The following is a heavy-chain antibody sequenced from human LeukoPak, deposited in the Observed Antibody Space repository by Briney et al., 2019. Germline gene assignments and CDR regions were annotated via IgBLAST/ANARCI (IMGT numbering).Heavy chain of an antibody. CDR3: ARDYGDYVFDY. D-gene: IGHD4-17*01. CDR1: GYTFTRYG. V-gene: IGHV1-18*01. CDR2: ISAYNGNT. Sequence: ASVKVSCKASGYTFTRYGISWVRQAPGQGLAWMGWISAYNGNTNYAQKLQGRVTMTTDTSTSTAYTALRSLRSDDTAVYYCARDYGDYVFDYWAQGTLVTVSS. J-gene: IGHJ4*02.